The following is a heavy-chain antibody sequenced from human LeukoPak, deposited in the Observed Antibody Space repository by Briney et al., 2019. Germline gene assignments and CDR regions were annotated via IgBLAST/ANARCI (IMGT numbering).Heavy chain of an antibody. D-gene: IGHD5-18*01. Sequence: SETLFLTCTVSGGSISSGDYYWSWIRQPPGKGLEWIGYIYYSGRTYYNPSLKSRVTISVDTSKNQFSLKLSSVTAADTAVYYCARESAPRDTAMVTFDYWGQGTLVTVSS. V-gene: IGHV4-30-4*01. CDR2: IYYSGRT. CDR1: GGSISSGDYY. CDR3: ARESAPRDTAMVTFDY. J-gene: IGHJ4*02.